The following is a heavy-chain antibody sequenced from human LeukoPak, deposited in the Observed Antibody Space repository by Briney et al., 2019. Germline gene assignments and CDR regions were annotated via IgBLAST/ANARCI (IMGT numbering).Heavy chain of an antibody. CDR3: AAYGSGPRTFDAFDI. Sequence: SETLSLTCTVSGGSISSYYWSWIRQPPGKGLEWIGYIYYSGSTNYNPSLKSRVTISVDTSKNQFSLKLSSVTAADTAVYYCAAYGSGPRTFDAFDIWGQGTMVTVSS. CDR1: GGSISSYY. D-gene: IGHD3-10*01. CDR2: IYYSGST. J-gene: IGHJ3*02. V-gene: IGHV4-59*08.